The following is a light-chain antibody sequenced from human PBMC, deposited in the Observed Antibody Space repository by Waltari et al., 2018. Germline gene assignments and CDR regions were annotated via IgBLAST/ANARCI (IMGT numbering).Light chain of an antibody. CDR1: SSDVGRYDR. CDR3: SSYTTSSTFV. Sequence: QSPLTQPPSVSGSPGQSVIISCTGTSSDVGRYDRVPWYQQSPGTAPKLLIYGVTSRPSGVPDRLSGSKSGNTASLTISGLQAEDEGDYYCSSYTTSSTFVFGTGTEVTVL. V-gene: IGLV2-18*02. J-gene: IGLJ1*01. CDR2: GVT.